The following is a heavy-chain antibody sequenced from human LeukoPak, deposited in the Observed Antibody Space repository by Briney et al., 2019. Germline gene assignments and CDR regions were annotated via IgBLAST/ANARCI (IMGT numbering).Heavy chain of an antibody. J-gene: IGHJ4*02. Sequence: ASVKVSCKASGYIFSDYYVHWVRQAPGQGLEWMAWIKPNNGGTTFAQKFQGRVTLTRDTSISTACMQLSGLRSEDTAMYYCAREAGGVSDYWGQGTLVTVSS. V-gene: IGHV1-2*02. D-gene: IGHD2-8*02. CDR3: AREAGGVSDY. CDR2: IKPNNGGT. CDR1: GYIFSDYY.